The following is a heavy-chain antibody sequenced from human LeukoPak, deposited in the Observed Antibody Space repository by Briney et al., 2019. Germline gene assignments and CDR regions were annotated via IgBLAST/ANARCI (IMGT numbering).Heavy chain of an antibody. Sequence: ASVKVSCKASGYTFTSYDINWVRQATGQGLEWMGWMNPNSGNTGYAQKFQGRVTITRNTSISTAYMELSSLRSEDTAVYYCARGGYSYGYGFYYYYYMDVWGKGTTVTVSS. D-gene: IGHD5-18*01. CDR3: ARGGYSYGYGFYYYYYMDV. J-gene: IGHJ6*03. CDR1: GYTFTSYD. CDR2: MNPNSGNT. V-gene: IGHV1-8*03.